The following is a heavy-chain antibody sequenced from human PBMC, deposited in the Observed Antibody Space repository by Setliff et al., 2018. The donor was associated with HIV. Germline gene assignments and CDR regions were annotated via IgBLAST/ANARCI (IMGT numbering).Heavy chain of an antibody. J-gene: IGHJ6*03. CDR1: GYTFSRYA. CDR3: ARVQTMAVAGNQYYYMDV. Sequence: GASVKVSCKASGYTFSRYAMHWVRQAPGQRLEWMGWINACNGNTKYSQKFQVRVSIARDTSASTAYMELSSLRSEDTAVYYCARVQTMAVAGNQYYYMDVWGKGTTVTVSS. D-gene: IGHD6-19*01. CDR2: INACNGNT. V-gene: IGHV1-3*01.